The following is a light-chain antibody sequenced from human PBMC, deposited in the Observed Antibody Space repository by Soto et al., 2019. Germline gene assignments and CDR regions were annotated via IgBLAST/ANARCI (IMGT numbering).Light chain of an antibody. CDR2: TIS. CDR1: QSVSNNY. Sequence: EIVLTQSPGTLSLSPGERATLSCRASQSVSNNYLAWYQQKPGQAPRLLIYTISSRAIGIPDRFSGSGSGTDFTLTISRLEPEDFALYYCQQYTVWPFTFGGGTRVEIK. CDR3: QQYTVWPFT. J-gene: IGKJ4*01. V-gene: IGKV3-20*01.